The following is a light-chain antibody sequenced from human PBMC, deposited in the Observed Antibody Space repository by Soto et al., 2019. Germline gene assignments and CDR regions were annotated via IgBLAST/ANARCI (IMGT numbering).Light chain of an antibody. CDR1: QSISTY. J-gene: IGKJ4*01. V-gene: IGKV1-39*01. Sequence: DPQMTQSPSSLSASVGDRVTITCRASQSISTYLNWYQQKPGKAPNLLIYAASSLQSGVPSRFSGSGSGTDFTLTISSLQPEDFATYYCQQNDNTPPRFGGGTKVEIK. CDR3: QQNDNTPPR. CDR2: AAS.